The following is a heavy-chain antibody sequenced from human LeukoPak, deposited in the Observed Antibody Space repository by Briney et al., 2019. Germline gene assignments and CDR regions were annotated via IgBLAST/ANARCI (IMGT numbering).Heavy chain of an antibody. D-gene: IGHD4-17*01. CDR2: IRYDGSNK. CDR1: GFTFSSYG. CDR3: AKDGTLGGDYPFDY. J-gene: IGHJ4*02. V-gene: IGHV3-30*02. Sequence: GGSLRLSCAASGFTFSSYGMHWVRQAPGKGLEWVAFIRYDGSNKYYADSVKGRFTIFRDNSKNTLYLQMNSLRAEDTAVYYCAKDGTLGGDYPFDYWGQGTLVTVSS.